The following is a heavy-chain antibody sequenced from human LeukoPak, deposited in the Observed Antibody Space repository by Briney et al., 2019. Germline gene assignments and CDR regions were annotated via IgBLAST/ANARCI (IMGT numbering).Heavy chain of an antibody. Sequence: GGSLRLSCAASGFTFSSYGMQWVRQAPGKGLEWVAVISYDGSNKYYADSVKRRFTISRDNSKNTLYLQMNSLRAEDMAVYYCAKDSGSYPDLDYWGQGTLVTVSS. V-gene: IGHV3-30*18. CDR2: ISYDGSNK. CDR3: AKDSGSYPDLDY. J-gene: IGHJ4*02. CDR1: GFTFSSYG. D-gene: IGHD1-26*01.